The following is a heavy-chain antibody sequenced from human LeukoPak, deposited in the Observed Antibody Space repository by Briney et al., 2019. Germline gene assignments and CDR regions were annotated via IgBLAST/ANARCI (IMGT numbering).Heavy chain of an antibody. CDR2: ISAYNGNT. Sequence: ASVKVSCKASGYTFTSYGISWVRQAPGQGLEWMGWISAYNGNTNYAQKFQGRVTMTRDTSISTAYMELSRLRSDDTAVYYCARDPRSFNRLPGCWGQGTLVTVSS. CDR1: GYTFTSYG. CDR3: ARDPRSFNRLPGC. V-gene: IGHV1-18*01. D-gene: IGHD3-10*01. J-gene: IGHJ4*02.